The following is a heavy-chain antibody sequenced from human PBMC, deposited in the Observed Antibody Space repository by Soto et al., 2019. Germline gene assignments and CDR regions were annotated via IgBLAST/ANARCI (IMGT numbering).Heavy chain of an antibody. Sequence: DVQLLESGGGLVQPEGSLRLSCAASGFTFSSYAMRWVRQGPGKGLEWVAVVSIGGSTHYADSVRGRFTISRDNSKNTLPLEMNSLTAEDTAVYFCAKSRGAGGHFDYWGQGALVTVSS. CDR3: AKSRGAGGHFDY. CDR2: VSIGGST. J-gene: IGHJ4*02. V-gene: IGHV3-23*01. CDR1: GFTFSSYA. D-gene: IGHD2-15*01.